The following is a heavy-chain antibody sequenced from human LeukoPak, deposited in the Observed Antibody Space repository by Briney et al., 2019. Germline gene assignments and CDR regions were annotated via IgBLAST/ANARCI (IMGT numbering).Heavy chain of an antibody. V-gene: IGHV3-21*01. CDR1: GFTFSSYA. J-gene: IGHJ4*02. Sequence: PGGSLRLSCAASGFTFSSYAMSWVRQAPGKGLEWVSSISSSSSYIYYADSVKGRFTISRDNAKNSLYLQMNSLRAEDTAVYYCARYIAVAGGGYFDYWGQGTLVTVSS. CDR2: ISSSSSYI. D-gene: IGHD6-19*01. CDR3: ARYIAVAGGGYFDY.